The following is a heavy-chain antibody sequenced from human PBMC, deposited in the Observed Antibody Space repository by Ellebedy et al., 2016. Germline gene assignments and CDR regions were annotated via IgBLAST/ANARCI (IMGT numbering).Heavy chain of an antibody. CDR1: GYSISSGYY. V-gene: IGHV4-61*01. CDR2: IYYSGST. D-gene: IGHD3-10*01. J-gene: IGHJ6*02. Sequence: SETLSLXXTVSGYSISSGYYWSWIRQPPGKGLEWIGYIYYSGSTDYNPSLKSRVTISVDTSKNQFSLKLSSVTAADTAVYYCAGRYYYGSGSPIYGMDVWGQGTTVTVSS. CDR3: AGRYYYGSGSPIYGMDV.